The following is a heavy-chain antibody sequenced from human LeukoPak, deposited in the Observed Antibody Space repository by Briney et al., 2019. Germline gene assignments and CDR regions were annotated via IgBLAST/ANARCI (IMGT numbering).Heavy chain of an antibody. CDR3: ARVTVGALDY. Sequence: SETLSLTCAVYGGSFSAHYWNWIRQPPGKGLEWIGEINHSGSTNYNPSLKSRVTISVDMSKNQFSLKLSSVTAADTAVYYCARVTVGALDYWGQGTLVTVSS. D-gene: IGHD1-26*01. CDR2: INHSGST. V-gene: IGHV4-34*01. CDR1: GGSFSAHY. J-gene: IGHJ4*02.